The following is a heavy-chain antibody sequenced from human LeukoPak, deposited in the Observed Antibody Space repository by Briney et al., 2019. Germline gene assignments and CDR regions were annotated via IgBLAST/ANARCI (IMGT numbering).Heavy chain of an antibody. J-gene: IGHJ6*03. Sequence: ASVKVSCKASGYTFTGYYMHWVRQAPGQGLEWMGWINPNSGGTNYAQKFQGRVTMTRDTSISTACMKLSRLRSDDTAVYYCARGVIYYYYMDVWGKGTTVTVS. CDR1: GYTFTGYY. V-gene: IGHV1-2*02. CDR2: INPNSGGT. CDR3: ARGVIYYYYMDV.